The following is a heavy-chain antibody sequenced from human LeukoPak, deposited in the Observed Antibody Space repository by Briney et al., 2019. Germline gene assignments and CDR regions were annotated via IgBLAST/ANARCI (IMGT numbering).Heavy chain of an antibody. V-gene: IGHV3-74*01. D-gene: IGHD5-24*01. CDR3: ATVSEI. J-gene: IGHJ4*02. CDR1: GFTFTNYW. CDR2: INHDGTAT. Sequence: GGSLRLSCAASGFTFTNYWMHWVRQVPGKGLVWVSGINHDGTATFYADSVKGRFTISRDNAKNTVYLQMNGLRAEDTAPYYCATVSEIWGQGTLVTVSS.